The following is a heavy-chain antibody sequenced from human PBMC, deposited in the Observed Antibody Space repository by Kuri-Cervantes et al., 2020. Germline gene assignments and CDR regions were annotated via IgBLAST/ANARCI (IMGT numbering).Heavy chain of an antibody. D-gene: IGHD3-9*01. V-gene: IGHV3-48*01. J-gene: IGHJ3*02. Sequence: GESLKISCAASGFTFSSYSMNWVRQAPGKGLEWVSYISSSSSTIYYADSVKGRFTISRDDAKNSLYLQMNSLRAEHTAVYYCARDTLRYFDWLFNRADAFDIWGQGTMVTVSS. CDR1: GFTFSSYS. CDR3: ARDTLRYFDWLFNRADAFDI. CDR2: ISSSSSTI.